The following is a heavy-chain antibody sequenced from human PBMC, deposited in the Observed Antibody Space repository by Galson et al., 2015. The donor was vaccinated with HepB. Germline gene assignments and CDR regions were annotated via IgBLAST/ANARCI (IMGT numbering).Heavy chain of an antibody. D-gene: IGHD3-3*01. CDR2: IYYSGST. V-gene: IGHV4-59*01. CDR1: DGSISTYY. CDR3: ARVNDFWSGYLFDY. J-gene: IGHJ4*02. Sequence: ETLSLTCTVSDGSISTYYWSWIRQSPGKGLEWIGYIYYSGSTNYNPSLKSRVTISIDTSKNQFSLKLSSVTAADTAVYYCARVNDFWSGYLFDYWGQGTLVTVSS.